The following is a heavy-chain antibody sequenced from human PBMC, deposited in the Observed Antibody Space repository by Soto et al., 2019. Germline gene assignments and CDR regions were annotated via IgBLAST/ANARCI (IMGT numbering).Heavy chain of an antibody. Sequence: EVQLVQSGGGLIQPGGSLRLSCAASGFTVSNNYMTWVHQAPGRGLEWISIICARGTTYYADSVKGRFTIYRDNADNTLYLQMSSLRGEDTAMYYCARERDTTGYILRYWGQGTLVTVSS. CDR3: ARERDTTGYILRY. CDR2: ICARGTT. V-gene: IGHV3-53*01. CDR1: GFTVSNNY. J-gene: IGHJ4*02. D-gene: IGHD3-9*01.